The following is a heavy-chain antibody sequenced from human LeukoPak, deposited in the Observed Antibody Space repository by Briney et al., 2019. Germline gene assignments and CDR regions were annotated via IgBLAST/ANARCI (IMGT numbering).Heavy chain of an antibody. CDR2: IYYSVST. D-gene: IGHD4-17*01. CDR3: ARVPTVTFFDY. V-gene: IGHV4-39*07. J-gene: IGHJ4*02. CDR1: GGSISSSSYY. Sequence: SETLSLTCTVSGGSISSSSYYWGWIRQPPGKGLEWIGSIYYSVSTYYNPSLKSRVTISVDTSKNQFSLKLSSVTAADTAVYYCARVPTVTFFDYWGQGTLVTVSS.